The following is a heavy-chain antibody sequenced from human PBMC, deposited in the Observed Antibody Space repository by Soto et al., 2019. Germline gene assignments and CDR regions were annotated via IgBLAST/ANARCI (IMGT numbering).Heavy chain of an antibody. CDR2: IYHSGMT. V-gene: IGHV4-31*03. CDR1: GGSISTGGYY. D-gene: IGHD1-26*01. J-gene: IGHJ3*02. CDR3: ATVRWELHDAFDI. Sequence: QVQLQESGPGLVKPSQTLSLTCTVSGGSISTGGYYWSWIRQHPGRGLEWIGYIYHSGMTFSNPSLQSRVAISIDTSKNKCSLRLSSVTAADTAVYYCATVRWELHDAFDIWCQVTMVSVSS.